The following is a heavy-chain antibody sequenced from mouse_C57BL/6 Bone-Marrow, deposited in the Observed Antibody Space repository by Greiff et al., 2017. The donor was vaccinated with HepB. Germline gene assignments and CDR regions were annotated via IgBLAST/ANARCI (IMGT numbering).Heavy chain of an antibody. D-gene: IGHD4-1*02. V-gene: IGHV7-3*01. Sequence: EVKLMESGGGLVQPGGSLSLSCAASGFTFTDYYMSWVRQPPGKALEWLGFIRNKANGYTTEYSASVKGRFTISRDNSQSILYLQMNALRAEDSATYYCARYSSSTFAWFAYWGQGTRVTVSA. CDR3: ARYSSSTFAWFAY. CDR2: IRNKANGYTT. J-gene: IGHJ3*01. CDR1: GFTFTDYY.